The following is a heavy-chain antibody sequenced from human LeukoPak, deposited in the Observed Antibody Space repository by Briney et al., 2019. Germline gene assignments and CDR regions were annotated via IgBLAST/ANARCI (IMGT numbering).Heavy chain of an antibody. CDR1: GFTFSTYA. CDR2: IWYDGTTK. D-gene: IGHD1-26*01. V-gene: IGHV3-33*03. CDR3: AKDPERAVQVGSYFDY. J-gene: IGHJ4*02. Sequence: GGSLRLSCAASGFTFSTYAMHWVRQAPGKGLEWVPLIWYDGTTKWYADSVKGRFTISRDNSRNTVWLQMNSLRVEDTAVYYCAKDPERAVQVGSYFDYWGQGTLVTVSS.